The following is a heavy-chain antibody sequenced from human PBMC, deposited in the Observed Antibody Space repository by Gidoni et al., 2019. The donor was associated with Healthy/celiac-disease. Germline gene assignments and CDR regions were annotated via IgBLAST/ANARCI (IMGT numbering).Heavy chain of an antibody. Sequence: QVQLQESGPGRVKPSETLSLTCTVSGGSISSYSWSWIRQPPGKGLEWIGYIYYSGSTNYNPSLKSRVTISVDTSKNQFSLKLSSVTAADTAVYYCASGVVAAHDFDYWGQGTLVTVSS. V-gene: IGHV4-59*01. CDR2: IYYSGST. D-gene: IGHD2-15*01. J-gene: IGHJ4*02. CDR1: GGSISSYS. CDR3: ASGVVAAHDFDY.